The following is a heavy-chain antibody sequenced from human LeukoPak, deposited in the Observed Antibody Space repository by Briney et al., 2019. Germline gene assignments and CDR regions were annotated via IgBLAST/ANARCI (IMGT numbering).Heavy chain of an antibody. V-gene: IGHV3-7*01. J-gene: IGHJ4*02. CDR1: GFTFSNYW. D-gene: IGHD3-16*01. CDR3: ARGRQLGY. Sequence: GGSLRLSCAASGFTFSNYWMSWVRQAPGKGVEWVANINEDGSEKYYVDSVKGRFTISRDNARNSLYLQMNSLRAEDTAVYYCARGRQLGYWGQGTLVTVSS. CDR2: INEDGSEK.